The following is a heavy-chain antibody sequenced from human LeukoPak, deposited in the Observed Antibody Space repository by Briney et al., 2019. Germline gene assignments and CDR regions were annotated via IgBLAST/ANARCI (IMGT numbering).Heavy chain of an antibody. CDR2: ISAYNGNT. D-gene: IGHD3-10*01. CDR3: ARSSEYYYGSGSYSN. Sequence: GASVKVSCKASGYTFTSYGISWVRQAPGQGLEWMGWISAYNGNTNYAQKLQGRVTMTTDTSTSTAYMELRSLRSDDTAVYYCARSSEYYYGSGSYSNWGQGTLVTVSS. V-gene: IGHV1-18*01. CDR1: GYTFTSYG. J-gene: IGHJ4*02.